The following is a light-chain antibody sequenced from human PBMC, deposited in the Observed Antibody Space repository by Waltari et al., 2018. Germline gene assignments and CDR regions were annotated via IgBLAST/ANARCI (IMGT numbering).Light chain of an antibody. V-gene: IGKV1-39*01. CDR3: QQSHSTPIT. CDR2: ATS. CDR1: QIICSD. J-gene: IGKJ5*01. Sequence: IQMTQSPSSLSPSVGDRVTITCRASQIICSDLSWYQQKPGKAPKLLIYATSSLQSGVPSRFSGSGSGTDFTLTITSLQPEDFATYYCQQSHSTPITFGQGTRLEMK.